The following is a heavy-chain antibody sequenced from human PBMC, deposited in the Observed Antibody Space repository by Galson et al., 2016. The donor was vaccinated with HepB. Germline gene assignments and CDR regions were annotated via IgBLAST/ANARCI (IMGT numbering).Heavy chain of an antibody. CDR2: VRGGGEST. V-gene: IGHV3-23*01. Sequence: SLRLSCAASGFTFSSYAMSWVRQAPGRGLHWVSTVRGGGESTYYADSVRGRFAISADYSKNTLFLQMNSLRGDDTAVYYCAKVRPPYSSDWYFDLWGRGTLVTVSS. CDR3: AKVRPPYSSDWYFDL. J-gene: IGHJ2*01. CDR1: GFTFSSYA. D-gene: IGHD6-25*01.